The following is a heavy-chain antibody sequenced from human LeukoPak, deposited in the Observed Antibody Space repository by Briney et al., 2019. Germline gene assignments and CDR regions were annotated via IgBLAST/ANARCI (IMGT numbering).Heavy chain of an antibody. CDR1: GYTLTELS. J-gene: IGHJ4*02. D-gene: IGHD1-26*01. Sequence: ASVKVSCKVSGYTLTELSMHWVRQAPGQGLEWMGWISPYNGNTNYAQSLQGRVTMTTDTSTTTAYMELRSLRSDDTAVYYCARGVYSGSFSFDYWGQGSLVTVSS. CDR3: ARGVYSGSFSFDY. CDR2: ISPYNGNT. V-gene: IGHV1-18*01.